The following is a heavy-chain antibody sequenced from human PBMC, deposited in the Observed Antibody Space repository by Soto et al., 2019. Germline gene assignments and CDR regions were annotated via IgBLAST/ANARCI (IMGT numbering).Heavy chain of an antibody. D-gene: IGHD7-27*01. J-gene: IGHJ4*02. CDR2: IIPLLGIA. CDR3: ARDSPSGAQNVFAF. V-gene: IGHV1-69*08. CDR1: GDSFSSYT. Sequence: QVQLVQSGAEVKKPGSSVKVSCKASGDSFSSYTLTWVRQAPGLGLEWMGRIIPLLGIARYAQRFQGRVTITADTSTGTTYMELSSLRSEDTAVYYCARDSPSGAQNVFAFWVQGTLVTVTS.